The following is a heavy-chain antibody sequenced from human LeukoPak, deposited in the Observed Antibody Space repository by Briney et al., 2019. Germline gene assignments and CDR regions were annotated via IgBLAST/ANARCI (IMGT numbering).Heavy chain of an antibody. V-gene: IGHV1-2*02. CDR2: INPNSGGT. D-gene: IGHD1-26*01. J-gene: IGHJ3*02. Sequence: ASVKVSCKAPGYTFTGSYMHWVRQAPGQGLEWMGWINPNSGGTNYAQKFQGRVTMTWATSISTAYMELSRLRSDDKVVYYCVSSVVRAILSAFDIWGQGTMVTVSS. CDR3: VSSVVRAILSAFDI. CDR1: GYTFTGSY.